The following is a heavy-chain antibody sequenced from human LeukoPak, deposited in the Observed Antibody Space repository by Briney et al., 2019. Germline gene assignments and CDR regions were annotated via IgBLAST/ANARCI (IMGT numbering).Heavy chain of an antibody. Sequence: SETLSLTCAVYGGSFSGYYWSWICQPPGKGLEWIGEINHSGSTNYNPSLKSRVTISVDTSKNQFSLKLSSVTAADTAVYYCARGVGYCSSTSCKGGFDPWGQGTLVTVSS. CDR3: ARGVGYCSSTSCKGGFDP. CDR2: INHSGST. D-gene: IGHD2-2*03. V-gene: IGHV4-34*01. J-gene: IGHJ5*02. CDR1: GGSFSGYY.